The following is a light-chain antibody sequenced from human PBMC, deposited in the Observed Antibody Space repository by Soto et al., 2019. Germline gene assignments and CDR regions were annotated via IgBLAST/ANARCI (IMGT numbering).Light chain of an antibody. CDR1: SSDVGAYNY. V-gene: IGLV2-8*01. CDR2: EVT. CDR3: SSFAARNTWV. J-gene: IGLJ3*02. Sequence: QSALTQPPSASGSPGQSVTISCTGTSSDVGAYNYVSWYQQHAGKAPKLVIYEVTNRPPGVPDRFSGSKSANTASLTVSGLQAEDEADYYCSSFAARNTWVFGGGTKLTVL.